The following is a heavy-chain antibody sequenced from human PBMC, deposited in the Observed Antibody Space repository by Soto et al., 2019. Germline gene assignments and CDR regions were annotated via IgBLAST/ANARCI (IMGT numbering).Heavy chain of an antibody. J-gene: IGHJ5*02. CDR1: GYSISSGYY. Sequence: SETLSLTCAVSGYSISSGYYWGWIRQTPGRGLEWIASIYHSGSTYYNPSLKSRVTISVDTSKNQFSLKLTSVTAADTAVYYCARGAATVTPGWFDPWGQGIMVTVSS. V-gene: IGHV4-38-2*01. D-gene: IGHD4-17*01. CDR3: ARGAATVTPGWFDP. CDR2: IYHSGST.